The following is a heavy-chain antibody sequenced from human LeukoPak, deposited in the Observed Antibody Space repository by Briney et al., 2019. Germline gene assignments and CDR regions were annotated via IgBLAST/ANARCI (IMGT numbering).Heavy chain of an antibody. J-gene: IGHJ5*02. Sequence: GGSLRLSCAASGFTVSSNYMSWVRQAPGKGLEWVSVIYSGGSTYYADSVKGRFTISRDNSKNTLYLQMNSLRAEDTAVYYCARVDSSPYNWFDPWGQGTLVTVSS. CDR2: IYSGGST. CDR1: GFTVSSNY. CDR3: ARVDSSPYNWFDP. D-gene: IGHD6-13*01. V-gene: IGHV3-66*01.